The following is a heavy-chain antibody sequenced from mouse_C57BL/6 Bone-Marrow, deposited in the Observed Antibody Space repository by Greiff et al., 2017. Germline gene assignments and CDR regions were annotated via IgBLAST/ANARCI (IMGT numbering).Heavy chain of an antibody. V-gene: IGHV1-69*01. Sequence: QVQLQQPGAELVMPGASVKLSCKASGYTFTSYWMHWVKQRPGQGLEWIGEIDPSDSYTNYNQKFKGKSTLTVDKSSSPAYMQLSSLTSEDSAVYYCARYRFDYWGQGTTLTVSS. J-gene: IGHJ2*01. CDR3: ARYRFDY. CDR1: GYTFTSYW. CDR2: IDPSDSYT.